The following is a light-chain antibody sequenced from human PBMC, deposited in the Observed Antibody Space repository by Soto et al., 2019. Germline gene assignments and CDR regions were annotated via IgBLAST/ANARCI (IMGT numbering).Light chain of an antibody. CDR2: KAS. V-gene: IGKV1-5*03. J-gene: IGKJ1*01. CDR3: QQDYAIPTT. CDR1: KDISRW. Sequence: MAQARGTVPASEGYRSTITCWASKDISRWLAWSQQNPGKAPKPLIYKASTVQSGVPSRFSGSGSGTHFPLTITSLQAEDSALNSCQQDYAIPTTFGQGPRWIS.